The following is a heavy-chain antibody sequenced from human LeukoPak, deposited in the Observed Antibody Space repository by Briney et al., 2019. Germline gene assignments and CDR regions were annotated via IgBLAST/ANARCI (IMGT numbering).Heavy chain of an antibody. J-gene: IGHJ6*03. CDR3: ARVRSYYGSGSYFGSLYYMDV. CDR2: IIPVFGTA. V-gene: IGHV1-69*01. Sequence: SVKVSCKASGGTFSSYAISWVRQAPGQGLEWMGGIIPVFGTANYAQKFQGRVTITADESTSTAYMELSSLRSEDTAVYYCARVRSYYGSGSYFGSLYYMDVWGKGTTVTVSS. D-gene: IGHD3-10*01. CDR1: GGTFSSYA.